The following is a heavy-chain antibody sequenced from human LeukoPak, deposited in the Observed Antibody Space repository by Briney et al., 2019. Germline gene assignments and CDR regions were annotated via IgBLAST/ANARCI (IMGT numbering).Heavy chain of an antibody. D-gene: IGHD4-17*01. Sequence: SGGSLRLSCAASGNYWMHWVRQAPGKGLLWVSHINSDGSWTTYADSVKGRFTISKDNAKNTVYLQMNNLRAEDTAVYYCARALGSGPTVTPGYWGQGTLVTVS. CDR3: ARALGSGPTVTPGY. CDR1: GNYW. CDR2: INSDGSWT. J-gene: IGHJ4*02. V-gene: IGHV3-74*01.